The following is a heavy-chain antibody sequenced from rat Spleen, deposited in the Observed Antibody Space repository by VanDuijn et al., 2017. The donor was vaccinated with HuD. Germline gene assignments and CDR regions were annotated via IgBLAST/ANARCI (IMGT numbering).Heavy chain of an antibody. J-gene: IGHJ3*01. D-gene: IGHD1-1*01. Sequence: EVQLVESGGGLVQPGRSLKLSCAASGFTFSDYAMAWVRQAPKKGLEWVATIIYDGSSTYYRDSVKGRFTISRDNAKSTLYLQMDSLRSEDTATYYCARQGTYYFDYWGQGTLVTVSS. V-gene: IGHV5-17*01. CDR1: GFTFSDYA. CDR2: IIYDGSST. CDR3: ARQGTYYFDY.